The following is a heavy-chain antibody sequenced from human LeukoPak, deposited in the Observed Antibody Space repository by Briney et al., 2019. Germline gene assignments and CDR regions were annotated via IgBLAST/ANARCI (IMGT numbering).Heavy chain of an antibody. Sequence: ASVKVSCKASGYTFTGYYMHWVRQAHGQGLDWMGRINPNTGGTNYAQKFQGRVTMTRDTSISTAYMELSRLRSDDTAVYYCAKARQIVVVPAAIQYYYYMDVWGKGTTVTVSS. CDR3: AKARQIVVVPAAIQYYYYMDV. CDR2: INPNTGGT. D-gene: IGHD2-2*01. CDR1: GYTFTGYY. J-gene: IGHJ6*03. V-gene: IGHV1-2*06.